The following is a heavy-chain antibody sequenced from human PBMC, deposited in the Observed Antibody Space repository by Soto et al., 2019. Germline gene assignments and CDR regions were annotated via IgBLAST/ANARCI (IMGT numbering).Heavy chain of an antibody. Sequence: GGSLRLSCAASGFTFSSYAMSWVRQAPGKGLEWVSAISGSGGSTYYADSVKGRFTISRDNSKNTLYLQMNSLRAEDTAVYYCAKGRYFDWLLLTGPYYYYYMDVWGKGTTVTVSS. CDR3: AKGRYFDWLLLTGPYYYYYMDV. CDR1: GFTFSSYA. V-gene: IGHV3-23*01. J-gene: IGHJ6*03. D-gene: IGHD3-9*01. CDR2: ISGSGGST.